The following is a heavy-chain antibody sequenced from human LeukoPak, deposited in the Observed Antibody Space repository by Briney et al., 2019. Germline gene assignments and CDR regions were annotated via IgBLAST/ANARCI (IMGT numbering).Heavy chain of an antibody. V-gene: IGHV3-30*18. J-gene: IGHJ6*02. CDR2: ISYDGSNK. Sequence: GGSLRLSCAASGFTFSSYGMHWVRQAPGKGLEWVAVISYDGSNKYYADSVKGRFTISRDNSKNTLYLQMNSLRAEDTAVYYCAKAQLERLYYYYYGMDVWGQGTTVTVSS. CDR3: AKAQLERLYYYYYGMDV. D-gene: IGHD1-1*01. CDR1: GFTFSSYG.